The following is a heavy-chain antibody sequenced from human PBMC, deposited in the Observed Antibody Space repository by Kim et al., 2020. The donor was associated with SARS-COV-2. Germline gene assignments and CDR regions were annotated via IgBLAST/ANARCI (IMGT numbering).Heavy chain of an antibody. V-gene: IGHV3-7*01. CDR2: GTKK. D-gene: IGHD7-27*01. J-gene: IGHJ4*02. CDR3: AKEHWGPEY. Sequence: GTKKNDANSVKGRFPIARDNAKNSLFVQLNSLRGEDTAVYYCAKEHWGPEYWGQGTLVTVSS.